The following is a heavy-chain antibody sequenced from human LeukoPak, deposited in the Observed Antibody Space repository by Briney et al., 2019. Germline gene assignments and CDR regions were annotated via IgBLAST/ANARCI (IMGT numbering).Heavy chain of an antibody. CDR3: ARNDYGGHDAFDI. CDR2: MNPNSGNT. V-gene: IGHV1-8*02. J-gene: IGHJ3*02. CDR1: GYTFTSNY. D-gene: IGHD4-17*01. Sequence: ASVKVSCKASGYTFTSNYIHWVRQATGQGLEWMGWMNPNSGNTGFAQKFQGRVTMTRTTSISTAYMELSSLRSEDTAVYYCARNDYGGHDAFDIWGQGTMVTVSS.